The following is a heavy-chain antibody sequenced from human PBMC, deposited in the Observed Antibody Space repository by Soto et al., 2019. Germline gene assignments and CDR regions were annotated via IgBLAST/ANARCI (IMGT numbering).Heavy chain of an antibody. D-gene: IGHD1-7*01. CDR2: IYYSGST. CDR1: GGSISSYY. V-gene: IGHV4-59*01. Sequence: TSETLSLTCTVSGGSISSYYWSWIRQPPGKGLEWIGYIYYSGSTNYNPSLKSRVTISVDTSKNQFSLKLSSVTAADTAVYYCAREGLTGTIGLYYYYAMDVWGQGTTVTVS. CDR3: AREGLTGTIGLYYYYAMDV. J-gene: IGHJ6*02.